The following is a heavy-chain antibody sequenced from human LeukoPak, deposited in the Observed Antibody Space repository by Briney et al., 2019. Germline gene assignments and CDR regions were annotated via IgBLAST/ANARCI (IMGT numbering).Heavy chain of an antibody. V-gene: IGHV4-34*01. CDR1: GGSFSGYY. Sequence: SETLSLTCAVYGGSFSGYYWSWIRQPPGKGVEWIGEINHSGSTNYNPSLKRRVNILVDTCKNQFSLKLSSVTAADTAVYYCARTPHDCSGGSCYPYYFDYLGQGTLVTVSS. D-gene: IGHD2-15*01. J-gene: IGHJ4*02. CDR2: INHSGST. CDR3: ARTPHDCSGGSCYPYYFDY.